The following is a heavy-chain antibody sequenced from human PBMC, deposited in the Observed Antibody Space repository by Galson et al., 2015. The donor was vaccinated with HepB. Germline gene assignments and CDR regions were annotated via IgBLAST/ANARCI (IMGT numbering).Heavy chain of an antibody. CDR2: ISGSGGSR. CDR3: ATHPSVSGVGYFDY. D-gene: IGHD3-10*01. CDR1: GFTFDNHA. V-gene: IGHV3-23*01. Sequence: SLRLSCATSGFTFDNHAMSWVRQAPGKGLEWVSAISGSGGSRYYADFVKGRFTISRDDSKNTLYLQMNSLRAEDTAIYYCATHPSVSGVGYFDYWGRGTLVTVSS. J-gene: IGHJ4*01.